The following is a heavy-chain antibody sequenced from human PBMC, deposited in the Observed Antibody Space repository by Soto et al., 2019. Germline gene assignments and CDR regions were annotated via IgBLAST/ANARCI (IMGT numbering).Heavy chain of an antibody. CDR2: INPGGGST. CDR1: GYTFTSYW. Sequence: QVHLVQSGAEVKKPGASVKVSCKASGYTFTSYWMHWVRQAPGQGLEWVGIINPGGGSTSYAQKFQGSVTLTRDTSTSTVYLELSSLRPEDTAVYYCARDTSSWYRVDYWGQGSLVTVSS. V-gene: IGHV1-46*01. J-gene: IGHJ4*02. CDR3: ARDTSSWYRVDY. D-gene: IGHD6-13*01.